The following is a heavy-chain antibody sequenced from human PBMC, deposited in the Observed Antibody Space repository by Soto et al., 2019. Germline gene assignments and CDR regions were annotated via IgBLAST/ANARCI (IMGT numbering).Heavy chain of an antibody. Sequence: QVQLVQSGAEVKKPGSSVKVSCKASGGTFSSYTISWVRQAPGQGLEWMGRIIPILGIANYAQKVQGRVTMTEDKATSTADMELSSLRAEDTAVYYCAGRYYGDYEGVGYWGQGTLVTVSS. V-gene: IGHV1-69*02. J-gene: IGHJ4*02. CDR3: AGRYYGDYEGVGY. CDR1: GGTFSSYT. D-gene: IGHD4-17*01. CDR2: IIPILGIA.